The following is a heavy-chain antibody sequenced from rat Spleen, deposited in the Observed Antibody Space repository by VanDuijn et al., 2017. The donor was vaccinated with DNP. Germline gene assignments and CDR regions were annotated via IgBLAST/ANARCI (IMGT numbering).Heavy chain of an antibody. J-gene: IGHJ4*01. CDR2: ISYDGGYT. Sequence: EVQLVESGGGLVQPGRSLKLSCAASGFTFSDYYMACVRRAPTKGLEWVAYISYDGGYTYFGDSVKGRFTISRDNAKSTLYLQMNSLRSEDMATYYCARIGDLHNGGDGDALDAWGQGTSVTVSS. V-gene: IGHV5-22*01. D-gene: IGHD1-1*01. CDR3: ARIGDLHNGGDGDALDA. CDR1: GFTFSDYY.